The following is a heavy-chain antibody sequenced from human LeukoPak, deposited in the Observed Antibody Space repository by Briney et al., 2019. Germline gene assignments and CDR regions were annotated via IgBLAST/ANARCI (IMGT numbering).Heavy chain of an antibody. J-gene: IGHJ4*02. CDR3: ARHPTRRDVYDHLDY. CDR1: GGFISSGNYH. D-gene: IGHD5/OR15-5a*01. V-gene: IGHV4-39*01. CDR2: MFYSGRT. Sequence: PSETLSLTCTVSGGFISSGNYHWAWMRQPPGKGPEWIVSMFYSGRTYYNPSLKSRVTISVDPSKNQFSLKVTSVTAADTAVYYCARHPTRRDVYDHLDYWGQGALVTVSS.